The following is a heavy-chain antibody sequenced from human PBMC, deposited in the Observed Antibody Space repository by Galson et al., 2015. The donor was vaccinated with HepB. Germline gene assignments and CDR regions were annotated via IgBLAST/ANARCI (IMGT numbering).Heavy chain of an antibody. D-gene: IGHD6-13*01. V-gene: IGHV1-69*06. CDR1: GGTFSSYA. CDR3: ARGGSSSWYERTFDY. CDR2: IIPIFGTA. Sequence: SVKVSCKASGGTFSSYAISWVRQAPGQGLEWMGGIIPIFGTANYAQKFQGRVTITADKSTSTAYMELSSLRSEDTAVYYCARGGSSSWYERTFDYWGQGTLVTVSS. J-gene: IGHJ4*02.